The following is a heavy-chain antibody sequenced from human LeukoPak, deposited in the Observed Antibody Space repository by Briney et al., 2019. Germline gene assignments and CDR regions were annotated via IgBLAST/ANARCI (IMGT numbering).Heavy chain of an antibody. V-gene: IGHV4-34*01. CDR1: GGSFSGYY. J-gene: IGHJ4*02. CDR3: ARGGYYDSSGYYPIDY. Sequence: SETLSLTCAVYGGSFSGYYWSWIRQPPGKGLEWIGEINHSGSTNYNPSLKSRVTISVDTSKNQFSLKLSSVTAADTAVYYCARGGYYDSSGYYPIDYWGQGTLVTVSS. D-gene: IGHD3-22*01. CDR2: INHSGST.